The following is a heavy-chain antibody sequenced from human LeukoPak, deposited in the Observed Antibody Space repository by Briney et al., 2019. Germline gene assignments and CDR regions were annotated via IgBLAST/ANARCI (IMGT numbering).Heavy chain of an antibody. CDR2: ISSSSSTI. CDR1: GFTFSSYS. CDR3: ATYQSKLRYFDWPGYDAFDI. D-gene: IGHD3-9*01. V-gene: IGHV3-48*02. J-gene: IGHJ3*02. Sequence: GGSLRLSCAASGFTFSSYSMNWVRQAPGKGLEWVSYISSSSSTIYYADSVKGRFTISRDNAKNSLYLQMNSLRDEDTAVYYCATYQSKLRYFDWPGYDAFDIWGQGTMVTVSS.